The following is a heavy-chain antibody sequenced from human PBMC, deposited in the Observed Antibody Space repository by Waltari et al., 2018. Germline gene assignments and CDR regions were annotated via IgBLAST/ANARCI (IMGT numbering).Heavy chain of an antibody. Sequence: EVQLVESGGGLVKPGGSLRLSCAASGFTFSSYSMNWVRQAPGKGLEWVSFITSSSSYIYYTDSVKGRFTISRDNAKNSLYLQMNSLRAEDTAVYYCARDPLHYYGSGSLYYFDYWGQGTLVTVSS. CDR3: ARDPLHYYGSGSLYYFDY. CDR1: GFTFSSYS. J-gene: IGHJ4*02. D-gene: IGHD3-10*01. V-gene: IGHV3-21*01. CDR2: ITSSSSYI.